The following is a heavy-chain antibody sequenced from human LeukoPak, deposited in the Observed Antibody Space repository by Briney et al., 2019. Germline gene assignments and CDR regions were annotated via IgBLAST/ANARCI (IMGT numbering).Heavy chain of an antibody. V-gene: IGHV1-69*06. CDR2: IIPIFGTA. Sequence: SVKVSCKASGGTFSSYAISWVRQAPGQGLERMGGIIPIFGTANYAQKFQGRVTITADKSTSTAYMELSSLRSEDTAVYYCARGDILTGYRYYFDCWGQGTLVTVSS. CDR1: GGTFSSYA. D-gene: IGHD3-9*01. CDR3: ARGDILTGYRYYFDC. J-gene: IGHJ4*02.